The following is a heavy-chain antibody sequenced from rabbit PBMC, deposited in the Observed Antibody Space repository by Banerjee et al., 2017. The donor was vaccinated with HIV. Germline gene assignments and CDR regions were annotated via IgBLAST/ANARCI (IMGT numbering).Heavy chain of an antibody. J-gene: IGHJ4*01. CDR1: GFDLSSDA. D-gene: IGHD4-2*01. CDR2: IDTVTANT. CDR3: ARHAPYAGGAAAGNAVFNL. V-gene: IGHV1S43*01. Sequence: QQQLEESGGGLVKPGGTLTLTCKASGFDLSSDALCWVRQAPGKGLELIACIDTVTANTWYASWVNGRFTISRSTSLNTVDLKMTSLTAADTATYFCARHAPYAGGAAAGNAVFNLWGQGTLVTDS.